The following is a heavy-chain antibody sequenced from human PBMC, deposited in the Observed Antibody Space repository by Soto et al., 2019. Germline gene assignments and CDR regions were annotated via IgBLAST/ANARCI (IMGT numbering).Heavy chain of an antibody. CDR1: GGSISSYY. V-gene: IGHV4-59*01. CDR3: ASVSSSLHYFDY. Sequence: SETLSLTCTVSGGSISSYYWSWIRQPPGKGLEWIGYIYYSGSTNYNPSLKSRVAISVDTSKNQFSLKLSSVTAADTAVYYCASVSSSLHYFDYWGQGTLVTVSS. D-gene: IGHD6-6*01. J-gene: IGHJ4*02. CDR2: IYYSGST.